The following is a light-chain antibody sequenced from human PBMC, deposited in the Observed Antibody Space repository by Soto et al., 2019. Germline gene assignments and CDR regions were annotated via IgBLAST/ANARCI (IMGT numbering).Light chain of an antibody. CDR1: EHRSSVF. V-gene: IGKV3-20*01. CDR3: KKYGGPTRHT. CDR2: GAS. J-gene: IGKJ5*01. Sequence: IVWAQTPATLCTSLRDRATLSRRPSEHRSSVFLGVYQQRPAKPPRLFIYGASNRATGITDRFTGSGSGTDFTLIINGLELEAVAIYSCKKYGGPTRHTFGQGGRRALK.